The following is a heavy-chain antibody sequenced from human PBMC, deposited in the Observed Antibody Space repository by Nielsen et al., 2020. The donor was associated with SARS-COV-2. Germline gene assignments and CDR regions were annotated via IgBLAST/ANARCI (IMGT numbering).Heavy chain of an antibody. D-gene: IGHD3-3*01. V-gene: IGHV7-4-1*02. CDR1: GYTFTSYA. CDR2: INTNTGNP. J-gene: IGHJ6*02. Sequence: ASVKVSCKASGYTFTSYAMNWVRQAPGQGLEWMGWINTNTGNPTYAQGFTGRFVFSLDTSFSTAYLQISSLNAEDTAVYYCARDRVFGVVITCYYYYGMYVWGQTSTVTVSS. CDR3: ARDRVFGVVITCYYYYGMYV.